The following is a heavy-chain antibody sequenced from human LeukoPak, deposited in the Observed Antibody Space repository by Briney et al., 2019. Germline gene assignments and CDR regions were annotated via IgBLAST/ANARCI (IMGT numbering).Heavy chain of an antibody. D-gene: IGHD6-19*01. CDR1: GGTFSSYA. CDR3: ARDFRDPVAGTDWFDP. J-gene: IGHJ5*02. V-gene: IGHV1-69*05. CDR2: IIPIFGTA. Sequence: ASVKVSCKASGGTFSSYAISWVRQAPGQGLEWMGGIIPIFGTANYAQKFQGRVTITTDESTSTAYMELSSVTAADTAVYYCARDFRDPVAGTDWFDPWGQGTLVTVSS.